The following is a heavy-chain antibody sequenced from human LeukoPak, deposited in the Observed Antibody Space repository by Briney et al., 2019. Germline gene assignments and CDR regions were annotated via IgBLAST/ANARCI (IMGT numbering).Heavy chain of an antibody. CDR1: GFFFSSYS. Sequence: GGSLRLSCAASGFFFSSYSLNWVRQAPGKGLEWVSVISSSSTTIYYADSVKGRFAISRDNAENSLYLQMNSLRAEDTAVYYCARDSAAAGDFDYWGQGTLVTVSS. D-gene: IGHD6-13*01. V-gene: IGHV3-48*04. CDR2: ISSSSTTI. J-gene: IGHJ4*02. CDR3: ARDSAAAGDFDY.